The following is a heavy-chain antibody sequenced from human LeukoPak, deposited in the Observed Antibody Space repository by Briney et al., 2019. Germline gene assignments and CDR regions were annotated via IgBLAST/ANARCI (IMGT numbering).Heavy chain of an antibody. CDR2: ISYDGSNK. V-gene: IGHV3-30*04. Sequence: GGSLRLSCAASGFTFSNYAMHWVRQAPGKGLEWVAVISYDGSNKYYADSVKGRFTISRDNSKNTLYLQMNSLRAEDTAVYYCARDFHYYDSSGYYLLWGQGTLVTVSS. CDR1: GFTFSNYA. J-gene: IGHJ4*02. CDR3: ARDFHYYDSSGYYLL. D-gene: IGHD3-22*01.